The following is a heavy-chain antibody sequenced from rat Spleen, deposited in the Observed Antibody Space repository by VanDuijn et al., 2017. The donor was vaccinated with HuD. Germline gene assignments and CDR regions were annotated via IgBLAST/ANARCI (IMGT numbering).Heavy chain of an antibody. V-gene: IGHV5-29*01. Sequence: EVQLVESDGGLVQPGRSLKLSCAASGFTFRDYYMAWVRQAPTKGMEWVATLSYDATAPYYRDSVKGRFTILRDNAKSTLYLQMNSLRSEDTATYYCTRVDYPGIAHYFDYWGQGVMVTVSS. D-gene: IGHD1-4*01. CDR2: LSYDATAP. J-gene: IGHJ2*01. CDR1: GFTFRDYY. CDR3: TRVDYPGIAHYFDY.